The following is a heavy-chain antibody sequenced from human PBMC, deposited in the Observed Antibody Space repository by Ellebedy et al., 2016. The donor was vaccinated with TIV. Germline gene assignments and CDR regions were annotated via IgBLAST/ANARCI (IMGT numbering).Heavy chain of an antibody. CDR1: GDSVSTDIG. D-gene: IGHD3-10*01. J-gene: IGHJ6*02. CDR2: TYYRSKWNN. CDR3: ARGWFGSGMGV. V-gene: IGHV6-1*01. Sequence: SHTLSLTCVISGDSVSTDIGWNWIRQSPSRGLECLGRTYYRSKWNNDYAVSLKSRITINPDTSKNLFSLQLNSVTPEDTAVYYCARGWFGSGMGVWGQGTTVTVSS.